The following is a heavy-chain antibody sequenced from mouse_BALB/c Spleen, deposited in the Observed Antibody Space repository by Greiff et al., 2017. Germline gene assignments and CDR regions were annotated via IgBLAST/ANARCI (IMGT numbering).Heavy chain of an antibody. CDR2: IWAGGST. V-gene: IGHV2-9*02. J-gene: IGHJ2*01. Sequence: QVQLQQSGPGLVAPSQSLSITCTVSGFSLTSYGVHWVRQPPGKGLEWLGVIWAGGSTNYNSARMSRLSISKDNSKSQVFLRMNSLQTDDTAMYCCARDQRGFDYWGQGTTLTVSS. CDR1: GFSLTSYG. CDR3: ARDQRGFDY.